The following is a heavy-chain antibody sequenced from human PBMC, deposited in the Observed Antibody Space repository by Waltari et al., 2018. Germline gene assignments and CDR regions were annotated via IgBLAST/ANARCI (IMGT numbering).Heavy chain of an antibody. CDR1: GYTFTGYY. V-gene: IGHV1-2*06. CDR3: ASLRAARPPDYYYGMDV. CDR2: INPNSGGT. D-gene: IGHD6-6*01. J-gene: IGHJ6*02. Sequence: QVQLVQSGAEVKKPGASVKVSCKASGYTFTGYYMHWVRQAPGQGLEWMGRINPNSGGTNYAQKFQGRVTMTRDTSISTAYMELSRLRSDDTAVYYCASLRAARPPDYYYGMDVWGQGTTVTVSS.